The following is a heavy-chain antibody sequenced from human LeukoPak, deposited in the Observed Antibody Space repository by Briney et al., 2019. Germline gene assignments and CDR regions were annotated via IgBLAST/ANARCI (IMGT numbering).Heavy chain of an antibody. D-gene: IGHD3-16*01. CDR2: IYTSGST. CDR3: ARFTPQGYGWGGYNRFDP. CDR1: GGSISLYY. Sequence: SETLSLTCTVSGGSISLYYWNWIRQPAGKGLEWIGRIYTSGSTNYNPSLKSRVTMSVDTSKNQFSLNLTSVTAADTAVYYCARFTPQGYGWGGYNRFDPWGQGTLVTVSS. J-gene: IGHJ5*02. V-gene: IGHV4-4*07.